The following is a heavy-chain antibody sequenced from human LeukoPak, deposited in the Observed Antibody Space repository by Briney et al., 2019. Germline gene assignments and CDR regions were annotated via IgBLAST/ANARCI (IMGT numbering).Heavy chain of an antibody. D-gene: IGHD6-19*01. J-gene: IGHJ4*02. CDR2: IYYSGST. V-gene: IGHV4-31*03. CDR3: ARQVGSGWYFDY. CDR1: GGSISSGGYY. Sequence: SETLSLTCTVSGGSISSGGYYWSWIRQHPGKGLEWIGYIYYSGSTYYNPSLKSRVTISVDTSKNQFSLKLSSVTAADTAVYYCARQVGSGWYFDYWGQGTLVTVSS.